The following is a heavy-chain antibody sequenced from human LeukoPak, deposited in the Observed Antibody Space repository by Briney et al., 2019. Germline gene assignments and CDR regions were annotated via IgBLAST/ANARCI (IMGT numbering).Heavy chain of an antibody. CDR2: ISSNGGST. CDR1: GFTFSSYA. CDR3: ARDGGNKGGDY. D-gene: IGHD3-16*01. V-gene: IGHV3-64*01. J-gene: IGHJ4*02. Sequence: GGSLRLSCAASGFTFSSYAMHWVRQAPGKGLEYVSAISSNGGSTYYANSVKGRFTISRDNSKNTLYLQMGSLRAEDMAVYYCARDGGNKGGDYWGQGTLVTVSS.